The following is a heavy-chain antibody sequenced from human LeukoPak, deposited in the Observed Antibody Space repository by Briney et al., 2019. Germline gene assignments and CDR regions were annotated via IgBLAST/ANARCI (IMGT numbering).Heavy chain of an antibody. D-gene: IGHD2-2*03. J-gene: IGHJ4*02. CDR2: INPSGGST. CDR3: ARDAGDHGYCSSTSCYGFDY. Sequence: ASVKVSCKASGYTFTSYYMHWVRQAPGQGLEWMGIINPSGGSTSYAQKFQGRVTMTRDTSTSTVYMELSSLRSEDTAVYYCARDAGDHGYCSSTSCYGFDYWGQGTLVTVSS. CDR1: GYTFTSYY. V-gene: IGHV1-46*01.